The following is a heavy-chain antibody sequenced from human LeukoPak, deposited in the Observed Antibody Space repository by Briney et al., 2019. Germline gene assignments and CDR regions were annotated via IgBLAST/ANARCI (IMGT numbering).Heavy chain of an antibody. J-gene: IGHJ4*02. CDR2: IYYSRST. CDR3: ARTYGSKSNYYFDY. Sequence: PSETLSLTCTVSGDSISGYYWSWIRQPPGKGLEWIGYIYYSRSTNYDSSLKSRVTIQVDTSKSQFSLKLSSVTAADTAVYYCARTYGSKSNYYFDYWGQGTLVTVSS. CDR1: GDSISGYY. V-gene: IGHV4-59*01. D-gene: IGHD3-10*01.